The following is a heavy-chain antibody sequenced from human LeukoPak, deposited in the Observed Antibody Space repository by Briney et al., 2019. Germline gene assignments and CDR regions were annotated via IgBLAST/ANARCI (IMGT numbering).Heavy chain of an antibody. Sequence: SETLSLTCTVSGASLGGSYWSWLRLPPGKGLEWIGYVHYTGSTKYSTSLQSRVTVSVDTSKNQFSLKLRSVTAADTAVYYCARHYDEGGRLFDWLFNFWGRGTLVTVSS. CDR3: ARHYDEGGRLFDWLFNF. V-gene: IGHV4-59*08. J-gene: IGHJ4*02. D-gene: IGHD3-9*01. CDR2: VHYTGST. CDR1: GASLGGSY.